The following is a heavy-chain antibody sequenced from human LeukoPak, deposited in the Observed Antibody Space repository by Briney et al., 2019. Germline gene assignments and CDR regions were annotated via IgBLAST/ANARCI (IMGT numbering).Heavy chain of an antibody. CDR2: IYPGDSDT. CDR3: ARDGLEDWVLRLAYYYYGMDV. V-gene: IGHV5-51*01. J-gene: IGHJ6*02. CDR1: GYSFTSYW. Sequence: GESLKISCKGSGYSFTSYWIGWVRQMPGKGLEWMGIIYPGDSDTRYSPSFQGQVTISADESISSAYLQWSSLKASDTAMYYCARDGLEDWVLRLAYYYYGMDVWGQGTTVTVSS. D-gene: IGHD3-3*01.